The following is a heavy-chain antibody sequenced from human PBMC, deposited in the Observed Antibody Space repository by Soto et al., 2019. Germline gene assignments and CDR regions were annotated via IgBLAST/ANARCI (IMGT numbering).Heavy chain of an antibody. Sequence: WGSLGVCCATSGFTFHTYAMSWVRQAPEKGLEWVSAITGGGGRTYYADSVKGRFTISIDNSKNTLYLQMNSLRVEDTAVYYCAKRGFDSGGWDHYALDVWGQGTAVTVSS. V-gene: IGHV3-23*01. CDR1: GFTFHTYA. CDR2: ITGGGGRT. D-gene: IGHD5-12*01. J-gene: IGHJ6*01. CDR3: AKRGFDSGGWDHYALDV.